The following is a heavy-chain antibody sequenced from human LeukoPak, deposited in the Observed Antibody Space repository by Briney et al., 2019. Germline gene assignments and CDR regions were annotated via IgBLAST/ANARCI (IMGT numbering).Heavy chain of an antibody. J-gene: IGHJ4*02. CDR2: IYYSGST. D-gene: IGHD3-22*01. CDR1: GGSISSSSYY. CDR3: ARFPDYYYDSSGAGDY. Sequence: SETLSLTCTVSGGSISSSSYYWGWIRQPPGKGLEWIGSIYYSGSTYYNPSLKSRVTISVDTSKSQFSLKLSSVTVADTAVYYCARFPDYYYDSSGAGDYWGQGTLVTVSS. V-gene: IGHV4-39*01.